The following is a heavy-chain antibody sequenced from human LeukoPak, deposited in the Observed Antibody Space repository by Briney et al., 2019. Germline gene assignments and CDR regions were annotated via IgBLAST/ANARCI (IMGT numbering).Heavy chain of an antibody. CDR3: ARLIVVPAAPTDY. V-gene: IGHV3-30*04. Sequence: PGRSLRLSCAASGFTFSSYAMHWVRQAPGKGLEWVAVISYDGSNKYYADSVKGRFTISRDNPKNTLYLQMNSLRAEDTAVYYCARLIVVPAAPTDYWGQGTLVTVSS. CDR2: ISYDGSNK. D-gene: IGHD2-2*01. CDR1: GFTFSSYA. J-gene: IGHJ4*02.